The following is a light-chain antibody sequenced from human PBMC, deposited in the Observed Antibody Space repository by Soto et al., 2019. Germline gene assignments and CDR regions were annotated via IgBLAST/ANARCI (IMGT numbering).Light chain of an antibody. CDR3: QHYLNYPIT. CDR2: GAS. J-gene: IGKJ5*01. V-gene: IGKV1-39*01. Sequence: DIQMTQSPSSLSASVGDRVTITFWASQSIISHLNWYQQKPGKVPKVLIYGASSLQSGVPSRFSGSGSRTDFTLTITHLQSEDFATYYCQHYLNYPITFGQGTRLEIK. CDR1: QSIISH.